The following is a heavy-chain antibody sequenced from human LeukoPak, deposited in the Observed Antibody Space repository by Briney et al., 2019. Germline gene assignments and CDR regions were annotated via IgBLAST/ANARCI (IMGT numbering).Heavy chain of an antibody. CDR2: ISGSGGGT. CDR3: AKAPVVGALFDY. V-gene: IGHV3-23*01. J-gene: IGHJ4*02. CDR1: GFTFSSYA. Sequence: GGSLRLSCAASGFTFSSYAMSWVRQAPGKGLEWVSGISGSGGGTYYADSVKGRFTISRDNSKNTLYLQMNSLRAEDTAVYYCAKAPVVGALFDYWGQGTLVTVSS. D-gene: IGHD2-15*01.